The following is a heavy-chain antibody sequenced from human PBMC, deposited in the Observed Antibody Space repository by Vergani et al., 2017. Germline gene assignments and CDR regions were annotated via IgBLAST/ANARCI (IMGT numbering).Heavy chain of an antibody. J-gene: IGHJ3*02. D-gene: IGHD1-26*01. CDR2: INSDESSR. CDR1: GFTFSSYW. CDR3: ARIGMGEDGFDS. V-gene: IGHV3-74*01. Sequence: EVQLVESGGGLVQPGGSLRLSCAAAGFTFSSYWMHWVRQAPGKGLVWVSRINSDESSRSYADSVKGRFTISRDNAKNTLYLQMNSLRAEDTAIYYCARIGMGEDGFDSWGQGTMVTVSS.